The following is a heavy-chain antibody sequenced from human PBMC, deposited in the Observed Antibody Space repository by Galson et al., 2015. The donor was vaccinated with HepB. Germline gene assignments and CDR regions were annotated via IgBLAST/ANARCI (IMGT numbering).Heavy chain of an antibody. J-gene: IGHJ6*02. D-gene: IGHD2-15*01. CDR1: GFIFSSFA. CDR2: ISYEGSNK. V-gene: IGHV3-30*04. CDR3: ATVGYSGGSWDSDYYGMDV. Sequence: SLRLSCATPGFIFSSFAMHWVRQAPGKELEWVALISYEGSNKYYADSVKGRFTISRDNSKNTLYLQMDSLRGEDTAVYYCATVGYSGGSWDSDYYGMDVWGQGTTVTVSS.